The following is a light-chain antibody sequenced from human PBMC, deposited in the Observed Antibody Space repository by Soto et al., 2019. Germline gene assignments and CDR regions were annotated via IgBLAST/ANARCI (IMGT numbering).Light chain of an antibody. V-gene: IGLV2-23*01. J-gene: IGLJ1*01. CDR3: CSYAGSSTYV. CDR1: SSDVGSYNL. Sequence: QSALTQPASVSGSPGQSITISCTGTSSDVGSYNLVSWYQQHPGKAPKLMIYEGSKRPSGVSNRFSGSKSGNTASLTISGLQAVDEADYYCCSYAGSSTYVFGNGTKLTVL. CDR2: EGS.